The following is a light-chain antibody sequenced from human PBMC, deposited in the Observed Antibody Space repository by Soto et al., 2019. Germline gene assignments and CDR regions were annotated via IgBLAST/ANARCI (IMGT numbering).Light chain of an antibody. CDR3: QHYTLYSAP. Sequence: DIQMTQSPSTLSASVGDRVTITCRASQSISNWLAWYQQKPGKAPKLLICKASVLESGVPSRFSGSGSGTEFTLTINRLQPDDFATYFCQHYTLYSAPFGQGTRV. CDR2: KAS. CDR1: QSISNW. J-gene: IGKJ5*01. V-gene: IGKV1-5*03.